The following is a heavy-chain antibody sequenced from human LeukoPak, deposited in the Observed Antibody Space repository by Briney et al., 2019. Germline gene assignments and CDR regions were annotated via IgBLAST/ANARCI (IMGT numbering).Heavy chain of an antibody. CDR3: AKDSTAVAGVFDC. D-gene: IGHD6-19*01. CDR1: GFTFSSYG. CDR2: ISYDGSNK. V-gene: IGHV3-30*18. J-gene: IGHJ4*02. Sequence: GRSLRLSCAASGFTFSSYGMHWVRQAPGKGLEWVAVISYDGSNKYYADSVKGRFTISRDNSKNTLYLQMNSLRAEDTAVYYCAKDSTAVAGVFDCWGQGTLVTVSS.